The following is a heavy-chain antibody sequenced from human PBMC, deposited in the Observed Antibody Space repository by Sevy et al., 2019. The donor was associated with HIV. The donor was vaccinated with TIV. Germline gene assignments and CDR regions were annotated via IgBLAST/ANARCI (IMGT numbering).Heavy chain of an antibody. V-gene: IGHV1-69*13. Sequence: ASVKVSCKASGGTFSSYAISWVRQAPGQGLEWMGGIIPIFGTANYAQKFQGRVTITADESTSTAYMELSSLRSEDTAVYYCARALKRGILTGYDLYYYGMDVWGQGTTVTVSS. CDR3: ARALKRGILTGYDLYYYGMDV. D-gene: IGHD3-9*01. CDR1: GGTFSSYA. CDR2: IIPIFGTA. J-gene: IGHJ6*02.